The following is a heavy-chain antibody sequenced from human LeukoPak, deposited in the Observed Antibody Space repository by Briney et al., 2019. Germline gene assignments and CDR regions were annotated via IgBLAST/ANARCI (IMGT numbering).Heavy chain of an antibody. V-gene: IGHV4-4*07. CDR3: ATGIYDYGDYDPYWYFDL. CDR2: IYTSGST. CDR1: GGSISSYY. Sequence: AETLSLTCTVSGGSISSYYWSWIRQPAGKGLEWIGRIYTSGSTNYNPSLKSRVTMSVDTSKNQFSLKLSSVTAADTAVYYCATGIYDYGDYDPYWYFDLWGRGTLVTVSS. D-gene: IGHD4-17*01. J-gene: IGHJ2*01.